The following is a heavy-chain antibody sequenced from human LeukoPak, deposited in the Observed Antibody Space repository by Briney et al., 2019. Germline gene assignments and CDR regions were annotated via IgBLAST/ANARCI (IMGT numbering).Heavy chain of an antibody. D-gene: IGHD5-12*01. CDR1: GYTFTGYY. CDR2: INHNSGNT. Sequence: GASVKVSCKASGYTFTGYYMHWVRQAPGQGLEWMGWINHNSGNTNYAQKLQGRVTMTTDTSTSTAYMELRSLRSDDTAVYYCARGIQENLAWLQAFSAFDIWGQGTMVTVSS. J-gene: IGHJ3*02. V-gene: IGHV1-18*04. CDR3: ARGIQENLAWLQAFSAFDI.